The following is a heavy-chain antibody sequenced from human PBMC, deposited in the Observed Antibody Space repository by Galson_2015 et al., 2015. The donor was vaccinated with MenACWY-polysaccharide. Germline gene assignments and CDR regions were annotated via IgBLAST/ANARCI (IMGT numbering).Heavy chain of an antibody. CDR3: ARDLGIAAAGNSFDY. CDR1: GYTFTSYG. J-gene: IGHJ4*02. D-gene: IGHD6-13*01. V-gene: IGHV1-18*01. CDR2: ISAYNGNT. Sequence: QSGAEVTKPGASVKVSCKASGYTFTSYGISWVRQAPGQGLEWMGWISAYNGNTNYAQKLQGRVTMTTDTSTTTAYMELRSLRSDDTAVYYCARDLGIAAAGNSFDYWGQGTLVTVSS.